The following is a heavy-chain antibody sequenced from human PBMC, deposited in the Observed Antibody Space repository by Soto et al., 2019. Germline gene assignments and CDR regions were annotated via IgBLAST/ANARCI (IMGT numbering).Heavy chain of an antibody. V-gene: IGHV3-30*04. CDR3: ARETDTGNGGSFDL. J-gene: IGHJ3*01. D-gene: IGHD2-8*01. CDR1: GSALSSFS. CDR2: ILDNGKWQ. Sequence: GGSLRLSCAASGSALSSFSMHWVRQPPGKGLEWVAVILDNGKWQAYAESVKGRFSISRDTSKNTLFLQMNSLRHDDTAIYYCARETDTGNGGSFDLWGQGTLVTVSS.